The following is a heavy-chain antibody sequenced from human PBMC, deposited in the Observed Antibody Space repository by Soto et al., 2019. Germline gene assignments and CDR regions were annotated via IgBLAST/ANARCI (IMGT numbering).Heavy chain of an antibody. D-gene: IGHD2-21*02. CDR1: GYSFSNYA. V-gene: IGHV1-3*04. CDR3: ARGFCGGDCYFYNDY. CDR2: INTGNDNT. Sequence: GASVKVSCKASGYSFSNYAMHWVRQAPGQRLEWMGWINTGNDNTKYSQKFQGRVTITRDTSARTAYMELSSLRFEDTAVYYCARGFCGGDCYFYNDYWGQGTLVTVSS. J-gene: IGHJ4*02.